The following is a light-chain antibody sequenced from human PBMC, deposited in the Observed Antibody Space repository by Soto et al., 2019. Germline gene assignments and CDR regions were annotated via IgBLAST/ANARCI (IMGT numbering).Light chain of an antibody. CDR2: EVS. CDR3: SSYTTSSTRV. Sequence: SVTISCTGTSSDIGGYNSVSWYQQHPGKVPKLIIYEVSNRPSGVSNRFSGSKSGNTASLTISGLQAEDEADYYCSSYTTSSTRVFGTGTKVTVL. J-gene: IGLJ1*01. CDR1: SSDIGGYNS. V-gene: IGLV2-14*01.